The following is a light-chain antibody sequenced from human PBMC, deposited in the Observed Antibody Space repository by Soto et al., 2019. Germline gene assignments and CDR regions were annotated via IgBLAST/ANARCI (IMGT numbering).Light chain of an antibody. CDR2: SAS. Sequence: EIVMTQSPATLSVSPGERATLSCRASQSISTELAWYQQKPGQPPSLLIYSASTRATGVPAIFTGSGSGEESTLTSSGLQSEDFADYYCQQGHNWPLTFGQGTRLEI. CDR3: QQGHNWPLT. J-gene: IGKJ2*01. V-gene: IGKV3-15*01. CDR1: QSISTE.